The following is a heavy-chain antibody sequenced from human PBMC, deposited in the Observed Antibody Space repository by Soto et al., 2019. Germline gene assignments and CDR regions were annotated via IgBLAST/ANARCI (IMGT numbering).Heavy chain of an antibody. CDR3: AKDAGRYSSSWSALDYYYYGMDV. D-gene: IGHD6-13*01. J-gene: IGHJ6*02. CDR2: ISAYNGNT. V-gene: IGHV1-18*01. Sequence: ASVKVSCKASGYTFTSYGISWVRQAPGQGLEWMGWISAYNGNTNYAQKLQGRVTMNTDTTTSTAYMELRSLRSDDTAVYYCAKDAGRYSSSWSALDYYYYGMDVWGQGTTVTVSS. CDR1: GYTFTSYG.